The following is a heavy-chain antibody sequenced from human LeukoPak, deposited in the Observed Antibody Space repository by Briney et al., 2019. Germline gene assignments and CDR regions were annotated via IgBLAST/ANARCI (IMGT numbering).Heavy chain of an antibody. CDR1: GGTFGSYA. CDR2: IIPILGIA. D-gene: IGHD2-15*01. V-gene: IGHV1-69*04. J-gene: IGHJ6*02. CDR3: ARVAVAATENYYYYYGMDV. Sequence: ASVKVSCKASGGTFGSYAISWVRQPPGQGLEWMGRIIPILGIANYAQKFQGRVTITADKSTSTAYMELSSLRSEDTAVYYCARVAVAATENYYYYYGMDVWGQGTTVTVSS.